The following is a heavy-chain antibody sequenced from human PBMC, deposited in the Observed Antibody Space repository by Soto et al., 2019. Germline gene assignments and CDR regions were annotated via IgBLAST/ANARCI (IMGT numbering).Heavy chain of an antibody. CDR3: AMPRSSGYYYGYFDY. CDR2: INPIFGTA. D-gene: IGHD3-22*01. V-gene: IGHV1-69*01. J-gene: IGHJ4*02. Sequence: QVQLVQSGAEVKKPGSSVKVSCKASGGTFSSYAISWVRQAPGQGLEWMGGINPIFGTANYAQKFQGRVTITADESTSTAYMELSSLRSEDTAVYYCAMPRSSGYYYGYFDYWGQGTLVTVSS. CDR1: GGTFSSYA.